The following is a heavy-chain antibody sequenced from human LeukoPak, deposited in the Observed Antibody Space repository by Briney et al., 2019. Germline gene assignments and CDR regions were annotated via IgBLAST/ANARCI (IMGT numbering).Heavy chain of an antibody. D-gene: IGHD2-15*01. CDR3: ARVVVVAATPWGSFDP. J-gene: IGHJ5*02. CDR1: GYTFTGYY. CDR2: INPNSGGT. Sequence: ASVKVSCKASGYTFTGYYMHWVRQAPGQGLEWMGWINPNSGGTNYAQKSQGRVTMTRDTSISTAYMELSRLRSDDTAVYYCARVVVVAATPWGSFDPWGQGTLVTVSS. V-gene: IGHV1-2*02.